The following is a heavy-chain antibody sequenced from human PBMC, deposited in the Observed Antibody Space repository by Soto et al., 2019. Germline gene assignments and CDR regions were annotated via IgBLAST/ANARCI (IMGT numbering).Heavy chain of an antibody. CDR2: INPSGGST. V-gene: IGHV1-46*01. CDR3: AREGLSGVVAVQFDY. D-gene: IGHD2-15*01. CDR1: GYTFTSYY. J-gene: IGHJ4*02. Sequence: ASVKVSCKASGYTFTSYYMHWVRQAPGQGLEWMGIINPSGGSTSYAQKFQGRVTMTRDTSTSTVYMELSSLRSEDTAVYYCAREGLSGVVAVQFDYWGQGTLVTVSS.